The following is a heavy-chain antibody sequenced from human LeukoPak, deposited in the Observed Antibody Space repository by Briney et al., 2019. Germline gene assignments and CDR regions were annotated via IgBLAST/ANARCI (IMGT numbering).Heavy chain of an antibody. CDR1: GGSISSYY. J-gene: IGHJ4*02. Sequence: SETLSLTCTVSGGSISSYYWSWILQPPGKGLEWIGYIYYSGSTNYNPSLKSRVTISVDTSKNQFSLKLSSVTAADTAMYYCARVNYGPVDYWGQGTLVTVSS. CDR2: IYYSGST. V-gene: IGHV4-59*01. D-gene: IGHD3-10*01. CDR3: ARVNYGPVDY.